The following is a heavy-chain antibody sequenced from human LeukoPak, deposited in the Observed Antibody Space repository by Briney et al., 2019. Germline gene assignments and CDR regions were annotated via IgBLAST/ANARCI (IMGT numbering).Heavy chain of an antibody. Sequence: PSETLSLTCTVSGGSISSSSYYWGWIRQPPGKGLEWIGSIYYSGSTYYNPSLKSRVTISVDTSKNQFSLKLSSVTAADTAVYYCARENDIVVVVAATPFDPWGQGTLVTVSS. CDR2: IYYSGST. J-gene: IGHJ5*02. CDR3: ARENDIVVVVAATPFDP. CDR1: GGSISSSSYY. D-gene: IGHD2-15*01. V-gene: IGHV4-39*07.